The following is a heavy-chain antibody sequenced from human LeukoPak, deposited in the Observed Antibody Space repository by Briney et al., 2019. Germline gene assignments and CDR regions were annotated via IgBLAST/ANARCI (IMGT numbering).Heavy chain of an antibody. CDR1: GGSISSGDYY. CDR3: ARDFADYGDFESGYGMDV. D-gene: IGHD4-17*01. Sequence: PSETLSLTCTVFGGSISSGDYYWSWIRQPPGKGLEWIGYIYYSGSTYYNPSLKSRVTISVDTSKNQFSLKLSSVTAADTAVYYCARDFADYGDFESGYGMDVWGKGTTVTVSS. CDR2: IYYSGST. J-gene: IGHJ6*04. V-gene: IGHV4-30-4*01.